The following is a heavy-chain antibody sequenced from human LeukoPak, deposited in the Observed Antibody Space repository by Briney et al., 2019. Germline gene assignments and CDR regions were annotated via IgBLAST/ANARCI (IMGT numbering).Heavy chain of an antibody. CDR1: GFTFSTSA. V-gene: IGHV3-23*01. Sequence: PGGSLRLSCAASGFTFSTSAMSWVRQAPGKGLEWVSAISVIGGSTFYADSVQGRFTISRDNSKNTLYLQMNSLRVEDTAVYYCAKDPGGSAYDCWGQGTLVSVSS. CDR3: AKDPGGSAYDC. D-gene: IGHD3-10*01. CDR2: ISVIGGST. J-gene: IGHJ4*02.